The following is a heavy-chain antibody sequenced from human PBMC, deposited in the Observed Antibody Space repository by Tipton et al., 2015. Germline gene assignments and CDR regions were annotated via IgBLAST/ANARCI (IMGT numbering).Heavy chain of an antibody. V-gene: IGHV4-38-2*01. CDR3: AGHYDFWSGYLDY. J-gene: IGHJ4*02. CDR1: AYSISSDYY. D-gene: IGHD3-3*01. CDR2: ISHSGNT. Sequence: TLSLTCAVSAYSISSDYYWGWIRQPPGKGLEWIGSISHSGNTYYNPSLKSRVTISVDTSKNQLSLKLSSVTAADTAVYYCAGHYDFWSGYLDYWGQGTLVTVSS.